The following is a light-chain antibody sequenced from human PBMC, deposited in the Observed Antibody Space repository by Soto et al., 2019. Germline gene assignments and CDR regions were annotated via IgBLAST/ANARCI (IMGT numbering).Light chain of an antibody. V-gene: IGLV2-14*01. Sequence: QSVLTQPASVSGSPGQSIAISCTGTSSDVGGYNYVSWYQQHPGKAPKLMVYDVSNRPSGVSNRFSGSKSGNTASLTISGLQAEDEADYYCSSYTSSSTYVFGTGTRSPP. CDR1: SSDVGGYNY. CDR2: DVS. J-gene: IGLJ1*01. CDR3: SSYTSSSTYV.